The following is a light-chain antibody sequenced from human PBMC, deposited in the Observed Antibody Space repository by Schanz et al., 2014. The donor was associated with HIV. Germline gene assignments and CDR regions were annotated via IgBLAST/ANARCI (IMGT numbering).Light chain of an antibody. CDR1: NSNIRSNT. CDR2: ATY. J-gene: IGLJ3*02. CDR3: ATWDDSLNGWV. V-gene: IGLV1-44*01. Sequence: QSVLTQPPSASGTPGQRVTISCSVSNSNIRSNTINWYQHLPGTAPQLLIYATYNRPSGVPDRFSGSESGTSASLAISGLQSEDEADYYCATWDDSLNGWVFGGGTKLTVL.